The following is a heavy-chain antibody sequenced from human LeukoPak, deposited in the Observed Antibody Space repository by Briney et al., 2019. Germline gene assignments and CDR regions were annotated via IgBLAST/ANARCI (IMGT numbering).Heavy chain of an antibody. V-gene: IGHV1-18*01. J-gene: IGHJ5*02. D-gene: IGHD5-18*01. CDR2: ISVYNGNT. CDR1: GYTFTSYG. Sequence: ASVKVSCKASGYTFTSYGISWARQAPGQGLEWMGWISVYNGNTNYAQKFQGRVTMTTDTSTSTAYMELRSLRSDDTAVYYCARVRNSAMVTQINWFDPWGQGTLVTVSS. CDR3: ARVRNSAMVTQINWFDP.